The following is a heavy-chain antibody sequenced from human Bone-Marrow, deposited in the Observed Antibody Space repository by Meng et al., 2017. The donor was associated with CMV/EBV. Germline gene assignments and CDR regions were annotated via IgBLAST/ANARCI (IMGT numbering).Heavy chain of an antibody. J-gene: IGHJ6*02. V-gene: IGHV3-11*04. CDR2: ISSSGSTK. CDR3: AKDGFAGDPRYYGMDV. D-gene: IGHD4-17*01. Sequence: GESLKISCAASGFTFSDYYMSWIRQAPGKGLEWVSYISSSGSTKYYADSVKGRFTISRDNAKNSLYLQMNSLRAEDTAVYYCAKDGFAGDPRYYGMDVWGQGTTVSVSS. CDR1: GFTFSDYY.